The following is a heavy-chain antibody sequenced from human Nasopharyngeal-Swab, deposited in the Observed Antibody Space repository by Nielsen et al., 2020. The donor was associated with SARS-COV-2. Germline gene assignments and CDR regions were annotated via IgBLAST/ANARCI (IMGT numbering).Heavy chain of an antibody. Sequence: VVSLRLSCAASGFTVSSHYMSWFRQAPGKGLEWVSVIYSGGSTYYADSVKGRFTISRDNSKNTLYLQMNSLRAEDTAVYYCARDRVSSGWYWGAFDTWGQGTMVTVSS. D-gene: IGHD6-19*01. J-gene: IGHJ3*02. CDR2: IYSGGST. V-gene: IGHV3-53*01. CDR1: GFTVSSHY. CDR3: ARDRVSSGWYWGAFDT.